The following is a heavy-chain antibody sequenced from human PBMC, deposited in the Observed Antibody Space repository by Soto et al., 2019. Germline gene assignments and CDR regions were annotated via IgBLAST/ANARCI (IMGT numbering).Heavy chain of an antibody. CDR3: AKDRYSSGYGYYYGMDV. CDR2: ISGSGGST. D-gene: IGHD6-19*01. Sequence: EVQLLESGGGLVQPGGSLRLSCAASGFTFSSYAMSWVRQAPGKGLEWVSAISGSGGSTYYADSVKGRFTISRDNSKNTLYLQMNSLRAEDTAVYYCAKDRYSSGYGYYYGMDVWGQGTTVTVSS. J-gene: IGHJ6*02. CDR1: GFTFSSYA. V-gene: IGHV3-23*01.